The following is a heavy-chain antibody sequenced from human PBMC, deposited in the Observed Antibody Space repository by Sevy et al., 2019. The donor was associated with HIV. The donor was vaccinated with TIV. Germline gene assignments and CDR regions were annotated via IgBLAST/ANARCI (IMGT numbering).Heavy chain of an antibody. Sequence: ASVKVSCKASGYTFTSYDINWVRQATGQGLEWMGWMNPNSGNTGYAQKFQGRVTMTRNTSISTAYMELSSLRSEDTAASYCARVLVVVVTASPYYYGMDVWGQGTTVTVSS. CDR1: GYTFTSYD. CDR2: MNPNSGNT. J-gene: IGHJ6*02. CDR3: ARVLVVVVTASPYYYGMDV. D-gene: IGHD2-21*02. V-gene: IGHV1-8*01.